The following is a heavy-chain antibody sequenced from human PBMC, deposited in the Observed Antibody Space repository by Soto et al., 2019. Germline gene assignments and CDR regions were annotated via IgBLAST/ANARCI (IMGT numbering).Heavy chain of an antibody. D-gene: IGHD2-2*01. V-gene: IGHV3-23*01. J-gene: IGHJ6*02. CDR2: ISGSGGST. CDR3: AKGVVPAAKSFYYGMDV. Sequence: PGGSLRLSCAASGFTFSSYAMSWVRQAPGKGLEWVSAISGSGGSTYYADSVKGRFTISRDNSKNTLYLQMNSLRAEDTAVYYCAKGVVPAAKSFYYGMDVWGQGTTVTVSS. CDR1: GFTFSSYA.